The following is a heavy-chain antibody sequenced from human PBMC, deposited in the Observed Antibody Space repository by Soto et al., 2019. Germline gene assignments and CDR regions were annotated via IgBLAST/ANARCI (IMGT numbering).Heavy chain of an antibody. V-gene: IGHV1-69*02. CDR3: ARTTTVTTSRRPYYYGMDV. J-gene: IGHJ6*02. CDR1: GGTFSSYT. D-gene: IGHD4-17*01. Sequence: QVQLVQSGAEVKKPGSSVKVSCKASGGTFSSYTISWVRQAPGQGLEWMGRIVPILGIANYAQKFQGRVTIPADKSTSTAYMVLSSLRSEDTAVYYCARTTTVTTSRRPYYYGMDVWGQGTTVTVSS. CDR2: IVPILGIA.